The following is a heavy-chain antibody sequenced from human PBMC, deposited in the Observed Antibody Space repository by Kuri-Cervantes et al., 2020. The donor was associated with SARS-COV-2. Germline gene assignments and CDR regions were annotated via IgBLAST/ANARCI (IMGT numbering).Heavy chain of an antibody. J-gene: IGHJ3*02. V-gene: IGHV4-59*12. CDR3: ARDGSVARYPRTAFDI. CDR1: GGSISSYY. D-gene: IGHD6-19*01. CDR2: IYYSGST. Sequence: GSLRLSCTVPGGSISSYYWSWIRQPPGKGLEWIGYIYYSGSTNYNPSLKSRVTISVDTPKNQFSLKLSSVTAADTAVYYCARDGSVARYPRTAFDIWGQGTMVTVSS.